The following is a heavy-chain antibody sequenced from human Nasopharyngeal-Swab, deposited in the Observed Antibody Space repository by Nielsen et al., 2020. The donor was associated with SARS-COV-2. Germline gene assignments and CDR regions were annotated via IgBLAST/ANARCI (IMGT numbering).Heavy chain of an antibody. J-gene: IGHJ6*02. CDR3: ARDLSSVWTSGLGV. D-gene: IGHD6-19*01. V-gene: IGHV3-72*01. CDR2: SRNKPNDYST. CDR1: GFTFSAHY. Sequence: SLKISCAASGFTFSAHYMDWVRQAPGQGLEWVGRSRNKPNDYSTEYAAAVRGRFTISRDDSKDSLYLQMNSLKTEDTAVYYCARDLSSVWTSGLGVWGQGTTVTVSS.